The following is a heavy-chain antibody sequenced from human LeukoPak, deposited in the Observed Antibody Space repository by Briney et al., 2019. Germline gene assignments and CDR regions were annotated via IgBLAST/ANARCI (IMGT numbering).Heavy chain of an antibody. CDR3: ARQGCSSTSCYKERGAFDI. CDR2: IYYSGST. Sequence: SETLSLTCTVSGGSISSSSYYWGWIRQPPGKGLKWIRSIYYSGSTYYNPSLKSRVTISVDTSKNQFSLKLSSVTAADTAVYYCARQGCSSTSCYKERGAFDIWGQGTMVTVSS. D-gene: IGHD2-2*02. V-gene: IGHV4-39*01. CDR1: GGSISSSSYY. J-gene: IGHJ3*02.